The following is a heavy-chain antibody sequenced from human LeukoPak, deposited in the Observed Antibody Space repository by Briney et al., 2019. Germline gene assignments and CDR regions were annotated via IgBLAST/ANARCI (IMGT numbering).Heavy chain of an antibody. D-gene: IGHD6-13*01. Sequence: GGSLRLSCAASGFTFSSYSMNWVRQAPGKGLEWVSSISSSSSYIYYADSVKGRFTISRDNSKNTLYLQMNSLRAEDTAVYYCAKDPTAAAARVGYFDYWGQGTLVTVSS. CDR3: AKDPTAAAARVGYFDY. V-gene: IGHV3-21*01. CDR2: ISSSSSYI. J-gene: IGHJ4*02. CDR1: GFTFSSYS.